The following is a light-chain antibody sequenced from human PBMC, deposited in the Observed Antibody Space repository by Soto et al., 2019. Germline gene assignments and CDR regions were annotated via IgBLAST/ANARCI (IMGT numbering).Light chain of an antibody. V-gene: IGKV3-20*01. CDR1: QSVASIY. CDR3: QQYGGSRWT. Sequence: EIVLTQSPGTLSLSPGERATLSCRASQSVASIYLAWYQQKPGQAPRLLISGASTRATGIPDRFSGSGSGTDFTLTISRLEPEDSAVYYCQQYGGSRWTFGQGTKVEIK. J-gene: IGKJ1*01. CDR2: GAS.